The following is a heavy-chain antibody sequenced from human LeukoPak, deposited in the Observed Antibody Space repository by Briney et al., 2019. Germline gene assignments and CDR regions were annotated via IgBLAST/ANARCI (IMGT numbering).Heavy chain of an antibody. CDR1: GGSISSSSYY. V-gene: IGHV4-39*01. Sequence: PSETLSLTCTVPGGSISSSSYYWGWIRQPPGKGLEWIGSIYYSGSTYYNPSLKSRVTISVDTSKNQFSLKLSSVTAADTAVYYCARPNYYDSSGYYDWGQGTLVTVSS. CDR3: ARPNYYDSSGYYD. D-gene: IGHD3-22*01. CDR2: IYYSGST. J-gene: IGHJ4*02.